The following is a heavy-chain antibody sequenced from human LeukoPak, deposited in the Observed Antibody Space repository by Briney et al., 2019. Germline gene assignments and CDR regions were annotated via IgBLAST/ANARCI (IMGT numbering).Heavy chain of an antibody. V-gene: IGHV1-8*03. CDR2: MNPNSGNT. J-gene: IGHJ6*03. D-gene: IGHD2-2*01. CDR1: GYTFTSYD. CDR3: ARAAVVVVVPAATYYYYYMDV. Sequence: GASVKVSCKASGYTFTSYDINWVRQATGQGLEWMGWMNPNSGNTGYAQKFQGRVTITRNTSISTAYMELSSLRSEDTAVYYCARAAVVVVVPAATYYYYYMDVWGKGTTVTVSS.